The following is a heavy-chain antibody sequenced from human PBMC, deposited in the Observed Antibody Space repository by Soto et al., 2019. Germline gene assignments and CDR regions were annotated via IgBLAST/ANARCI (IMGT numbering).Heavy chain of an antibody. CDR1: GYTFTSYG. V-gene: IGHV1-18*04. CDR2: ISAYNGNT. CDR3: ARGRGEGRSWEFAVVITPPYCYYRMDV. D-gene: IGHD3-3*01. J-gene: IGHJ6*02. Sequence: WASVKVSCKASGYTFTSYGISWVRQAPGQGLEWMGWISAYNGNTNYAQKLQGRVTMTTDTSTSTAYTGLRRLRSDDPAVYYCARGRGEGRSWEFAVVITPPYCYYRMDVWGQGTTVTVSS.